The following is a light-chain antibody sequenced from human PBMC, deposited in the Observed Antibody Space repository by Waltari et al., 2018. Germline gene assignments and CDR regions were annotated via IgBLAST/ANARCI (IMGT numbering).Light chain of an antibody. V-gene: IGLV2-11*01. CDR1: SSDVGSYNY. CDR2: DVS. CDR3: CSYAGTYTV. Sequence: QSALTQPRSVSGSPGQSVPIPCNGTSSDVGSYNYVPCYQQRADKAPKLMIYDVSKRPSGVPDRFSGSKSGNTASLTISGLQTDDDADYYCCSYAGTYTVFGGGTKLTVL. J-gene: IGLJ3*02.